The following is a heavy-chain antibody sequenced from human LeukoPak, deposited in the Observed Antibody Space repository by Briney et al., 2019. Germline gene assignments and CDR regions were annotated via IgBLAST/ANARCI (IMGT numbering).Heavy chain of an antibody. V-gene: IGHV3-15*01. CDR2: IQSKTDGGTT. CDR1: GFTFSNTW. Sequence: PGGSLRLSCAASGFTFSNTWMNWLRQAPGKGREWVGRIQSKTDGGTTEYAAPVKGRFTISRDDSKTTLYLQMNSLKTEDTAVYYCATLTVRGVINIWGQGTLVTVSS. CDR3: ATLTVRGVINI. J-gene: IGHJ4*02. D-gene: IGHD3-10*01.